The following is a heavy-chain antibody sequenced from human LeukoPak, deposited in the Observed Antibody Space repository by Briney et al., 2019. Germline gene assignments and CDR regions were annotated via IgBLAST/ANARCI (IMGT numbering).Heavy chain of an antibody. CDR2: INPSGGGT. V-gene: IGHV1-46*03. CDR1: GNTLTSYY. CDR3: ARGRVTFSFSSGLGY. D-gene: IGHD6-6*01. J-gene: IGHJ4*02. Sequence: ASVEVSCKASGNTLTSYYMHWVRQAPGQGLEWMGIINPSGGGTTYAQKLQGRVTMTRDTSTSTVYMELSSLRSEDTAVYFCARGRVTFSFSSGLGYWGQGTLVTVSS.